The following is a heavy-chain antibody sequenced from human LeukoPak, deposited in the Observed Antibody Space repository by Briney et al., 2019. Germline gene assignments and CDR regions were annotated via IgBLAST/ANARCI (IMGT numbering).Heavy chain of an antibody. CDR2: ISAYNGNT. V-gene: IGHV1-18*01. J-gene: IGHJ1*01. D-gene: IGHD3-22*01. CDR1: GYTFTSYG. Sequence: ASVKVSCKASGYTFTSYGISWVRQAPGQGLEGMGWISAYNGNTNYAQKLQGRVTMTTDTSTSTAYMELRSLRSDDTAVYYCAREAGLGYYDSSGYYNAEYFQHWGQGTLVTVSS. CDR3: AREAGLGYYDSSGYYNAEYFQH.